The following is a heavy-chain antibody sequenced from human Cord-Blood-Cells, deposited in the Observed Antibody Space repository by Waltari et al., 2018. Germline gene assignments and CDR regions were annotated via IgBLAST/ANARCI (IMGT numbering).Heavy chain of an antibody. CDR1: GGTFSSYA. D-gene: IGHD3-3*01. J-gene: IGHJ4*02. CDR2: IIPIFGTA. CDR3: ARVSKDYDFWSGYFPWGYFDY. Sequence: QVQLVQSGAEVKKPGSSVKVSCKASGGTFSSYAISWVRQAPGQGLEWMGGIIPIFGTANYAQKFQGRVTITADESTSTAYMELSSLRSEDTAVYYCARVSKDYDFWSGYFPWGYFDYWGQGTLVTVSS. V-gene: IGHV1-69*01.